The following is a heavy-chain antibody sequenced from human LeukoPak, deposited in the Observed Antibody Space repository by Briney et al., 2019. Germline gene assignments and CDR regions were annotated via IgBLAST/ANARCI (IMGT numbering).Heavy chain of an antibody. V-gene: IGHV5-10-1*01. CDR1: GYSFTSYW. Sequence: GESLKISCKGSGYSFTSYWISWVHQMPGKGLEWMGRIDPSDSYTNYNPSFQGHVTISADKSISTAYLQWSSLKASDTAMHYCARQGGYGWPRIDYWGQGTLVTVSS. J-gene: IGHJ4*02. CDR2: IDPSDSYT. CDR3: ARQGGYGWPRIDY. D-gene: IGHD5-12*01.